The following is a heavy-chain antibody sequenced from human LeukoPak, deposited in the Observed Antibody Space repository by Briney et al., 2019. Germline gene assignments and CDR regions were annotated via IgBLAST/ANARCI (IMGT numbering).Heavy chain of an antibody. CDR2: INPNSGGT. CDR3: ARDRVGIAVAGTRGAMGY. J-gene: IGHJ4*02. Sequence: ASVKVSCKASGYTFTGYYMHWVRQAPGQGLEWMGWINPNSGGTNYAQKFQGRVTMTRDTSISTAYMELSRLRSDDTAVYYCARDRVGIAVAGTRGAMGYWGQGTLVTVSS. CDR1: GYTFTGYY. V-gene: IGHV1-2*02. D-gene: IGHD6-19*01.